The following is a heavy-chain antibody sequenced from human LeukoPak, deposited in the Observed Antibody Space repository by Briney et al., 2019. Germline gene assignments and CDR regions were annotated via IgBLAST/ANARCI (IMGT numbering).Heavy chain of an antibody. D-gene: IGHD6-6*01. J-gene: IGHJ4*02. CDR1: GFTFSRSA. Sequence: GGSLRLSCAASGFTFSRSAMHWVRQAPGKGLEWAAIISYDGGNKYYTDSVKGRFTISRDNSKNTLYLQMNSLRAEDTAVYFCVSLGYSSSSVRYWGQGTLVTVSS. V-gene: IGHV3-30*04. CDR3: VSLGYSSSSVRY. CDR2: ISYDGGNK.